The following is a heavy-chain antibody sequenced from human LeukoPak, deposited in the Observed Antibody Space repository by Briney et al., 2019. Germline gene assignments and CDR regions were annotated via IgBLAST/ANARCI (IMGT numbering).Heavy chain of an antibody. D-gene: IGHD3-16*02. V-gene: IGHV3-23*01. J-gene: IGHJ4*02. CDR1: GFTFSSYA. CDR2: ISGRGGST. Sequence: GGSLRLSCAASGFTFSSYAMSWVRPALGKGLEWVSPISGRGGSTYYADYVKGRFSISRDNSKNTLYLQMNSLRAEDTAVYYCAKLSQKGVFGGVIVRSNYFDYWGQGTLVTVSS. CDR3: AKLSQKGVFGGVIVRSNYFDY.